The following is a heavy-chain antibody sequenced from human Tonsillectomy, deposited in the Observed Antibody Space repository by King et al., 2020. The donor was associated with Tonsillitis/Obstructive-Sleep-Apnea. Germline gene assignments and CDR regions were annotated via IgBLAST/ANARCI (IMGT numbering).Heavy chain of an antibody. V-gene: IGHV2-70*11. J-gene: IGHJ6*03. CDR2: IDWDDDK. Sequence: VTLKESGPALVKPTQTLTLTCTFSGFSLSNSGMCVSWIRQPPGMALEWLARIDWDDDKYYSTSLKTRLTISKDTSKNQVVLTMTNMDPVDTATYYCARLPASTVNYYMDVWGKGTTVTVSS. CDR1: GFSLSNSGMC. CDR3: ARLPASTVNYYMDV. D-gene: IGHD4-11*01.